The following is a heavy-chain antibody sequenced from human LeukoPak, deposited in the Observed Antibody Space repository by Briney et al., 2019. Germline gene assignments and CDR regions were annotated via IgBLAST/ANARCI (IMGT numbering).Heavy chain of an antibody. CDR1: GGSFSGYY. CDR2: INHSGST. Sequence: SETLSLTCAVYGGSFSGYYWSWIRQPPGKGLEWIGEINHSGSTNYNPSLKSRVTISVDTSKNQFSLKLSSVTAADTAVYFCARGNSYTWHYWGQGTLVTVSS. D-gene: IGHD2/OR15-2a*01. CDR3: ARGNSYTWHY. V-gene: IGHV4-34*01. J-gene: IGHJ4*02.